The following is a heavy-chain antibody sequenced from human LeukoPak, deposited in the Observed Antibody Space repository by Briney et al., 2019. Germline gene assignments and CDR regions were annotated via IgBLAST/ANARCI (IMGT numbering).Heavy chain of an antibody. Sequence: PGGSLRLSCAASGFTFSDYYMSWIRQAPGKGLEWLSSISGGSRTINYADSVKGRFTTSRDNAKNSLYLQLNSLRADDTAVYYCARAGQSDYWGQGTLVTASS. V-gene: IGHV3-11*01. CDR3: ARAGQSDY. CDR1: GFTFSDYY. J-gene: IGHJ4*02. CDR2: ISGGSRTI.